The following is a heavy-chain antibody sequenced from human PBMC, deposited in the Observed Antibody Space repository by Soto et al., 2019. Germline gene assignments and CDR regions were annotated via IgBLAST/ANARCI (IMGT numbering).Heavy chain of an antibody. D-gene: IGHD3-22*01. CDR1: GFTFSDYY. Sequence: GGSLRLSCAAAGFTFSDYYMSWICQAPGKGLEWVSYISSSGSTIYYAESVKGRFTISRDNGKHSRYLQMNSLRAEDTAVYYCERDGHYYDSSGYDYWGQGTLVTVSS. J-gene: IGHJ4*02. CDR3: ERDGHYYDSSGYDY. CDR2: ISSSGSTI. V-gene: IGHV3-11*01.